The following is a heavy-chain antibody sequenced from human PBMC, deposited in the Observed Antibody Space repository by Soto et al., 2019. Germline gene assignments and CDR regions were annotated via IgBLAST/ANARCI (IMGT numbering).Heavy chain of an antibody. CDR3: ARDGTPYYYDHIDY. D-gene: IGHD3-22*01. J-gene: IGHJ4*02. V-gene: IGHV3-7*01. Sequence: GGSLRLSCAASGFTFSSYWMSWVRQAPGKGLEWVANIKQDGSEKYYVDSVKGRFTISRDNAKNSLYLQMNSLRAEDTAVYYCARDGTPYYYDHIDYGGQGTLVTVSS. CDR1: GFTFSSYW. CDR2: IKQDGSEK.